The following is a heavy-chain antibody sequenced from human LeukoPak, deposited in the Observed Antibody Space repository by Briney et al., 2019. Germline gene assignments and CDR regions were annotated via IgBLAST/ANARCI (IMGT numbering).Heavy chain of an antibody. V-gene: IGHV3-30*04. D-gene: IGHD3-22*01. CDR1: GFIFSSYA. Sequence: GGSLRLSCAASGFIFSSYAMHWVRQAPGKGLEWLALISYDESSQYFADSVKGRFTISRDNSKNTLYLTMDSLRTEDTAVYYCARDFTKYYYQTTFYYYPDYWGQGTLVTVSS. J-gene: IGHJ4*02. CDR2: ISYDESSQ. CDR3: ARDFTKYYYQTTFYYYPDY.